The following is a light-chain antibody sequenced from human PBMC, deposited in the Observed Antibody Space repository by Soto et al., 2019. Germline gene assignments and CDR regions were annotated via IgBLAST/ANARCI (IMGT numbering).Light chain of an antibody. Sequence: DIVMTQTPLSLPVTLGQPASISCRSSQSLVHSDGNTYLSWLQQRPGQPPRLLIYKISNRFSGXXXXXSXXGXXXXXXXXXXXXXXXXXGXYXXXXATHFPHETFGGGTKVEIK. CDR3: XXATHFPHET. J-gene: IGKJ4*01. V-gene: IGKV2-24*01. CDR2: KIS. CDR1: QSLVHSDGNTY.